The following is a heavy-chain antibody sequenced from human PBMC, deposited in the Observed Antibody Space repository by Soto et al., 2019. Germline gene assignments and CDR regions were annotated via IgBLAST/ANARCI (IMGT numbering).Heavy chain of an antibody. CDR3: ARRVPAAMPNYYYYYMDV. V-gene: IGHV4-39*01. CDR2: IYYSGST. D-gene: IGHD2-2*01. CDR1: GGSISSSSYY. J-gene: IGHJ6*03. Sequence: QLQLQESGPGLVKPSETLSLTCTVSGGSISSSSYYWGWIRQPPGKGLEWIGSIYYSGSTYYNPSLKSRVTISVDTSKNQFSLKLSSVTAADTAVYYCARRVPAAMPNYYYYYMDVWGKGTTVTVSS.